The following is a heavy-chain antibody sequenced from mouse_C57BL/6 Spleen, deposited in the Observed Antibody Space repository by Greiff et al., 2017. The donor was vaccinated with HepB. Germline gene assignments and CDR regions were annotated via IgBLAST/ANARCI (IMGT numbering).Heavy chain of an antibody. V-gene: IGHV3-6*01. CDR3: ARITTVVPYYYAMDY. CDR1: GYSITSGYY. Sequence: VQLKESGPGLVKPSQSLSLTCSVTGYSITSGYYWNWIRQFPGNKLEWMGYISYDGSNNYNPSLKNRISITRDTSKNQFFLKLNSVTTEDTATYYCARITTVVPYYYAMDYWGQGTSVTVSS. CDR2: ISYDGSN. J-gene: IGHJ4*01. D-gene: IGHD1-1*01.